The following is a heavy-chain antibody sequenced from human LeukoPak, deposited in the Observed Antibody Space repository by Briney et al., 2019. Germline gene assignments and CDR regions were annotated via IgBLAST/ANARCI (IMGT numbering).Heavy chain of an antibody. CDR3: ARAHPLGFQETYYLDY. V-gene: IGHV1-69*01. CDR2: IIPIFGTA. Sequence: GSSVKVSCKSSGGTISSYAINWVRQAPGQGLEWMGGIIPIFGTANYAQKFQGRVTITADESTSTAYMELSSLRSEDTAVYYCARAHPLGFQETYYLDYWGQGTLVTVSS. CDR1: GGTISSYA. J-gene: IGHJ4*02. D-gene: IGHD3-10*01.